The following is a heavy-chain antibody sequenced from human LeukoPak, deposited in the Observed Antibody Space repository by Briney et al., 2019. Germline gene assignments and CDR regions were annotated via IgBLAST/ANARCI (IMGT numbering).Heavy chain of an antibody. Sequence: PGGSLRLSCAASGFTFSNYWMNWVRQAPGKGLEWVSFISGGGSAIYYADSVKGRFTVSRDDAKNSLYLQMYSLRDEDTAIYYCARTGNSAWNYYFDYWGQGSLVTVSS. V-gene: IGHV3-48*02. CDR1: GFTFSNYW. CDR3: ARTGNSAWNYYFDY. D-gene: IGHD6-19*01. J-gene: IGHJ4*02. CDR2: ISGGGSAI.